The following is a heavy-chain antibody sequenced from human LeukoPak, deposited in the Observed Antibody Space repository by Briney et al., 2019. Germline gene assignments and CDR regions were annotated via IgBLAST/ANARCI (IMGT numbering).Heavy chain of an antibody. CDR3: AKSSSADAFDI. J-gene: IGHJ3*02. CDR2: IWYDGSNK. CDR1: GFTFSSYG. V-gene: IGHV3-33*06. Sequence: PGGSLRLSCAASGFTFSSYGMHWVRQAPGKGLEWVAVIWYDGSNKYYADSVKGRFTIPRDNSKNTLYLQMNSLRAEDTAVYYCAKSSSADAFDIWGQGTMVTVSS. D-gene: IGHD6-6*01.